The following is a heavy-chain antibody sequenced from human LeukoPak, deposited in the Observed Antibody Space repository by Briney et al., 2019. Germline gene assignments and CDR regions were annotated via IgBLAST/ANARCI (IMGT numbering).Heavy chain of an antibody. V-gene: IGHV1-18*01. CDR3: ARSRYSSGWRDHFDY. Sequence: ASVKVSCKASGYTFTSYGISWVRQAPGQGLEWMGWISAYNGNTNYAQKLQGRVTITRDTSASTAYMELSSLRSEDTAVYYCARSRYSSGWRDHFDYWGQGTLVTVSS. J-gene: IGHJ4*02. CDR2: ISAYNGNT. D-gene: IGHD6-19*01. CDR1: GYTFTSYG.